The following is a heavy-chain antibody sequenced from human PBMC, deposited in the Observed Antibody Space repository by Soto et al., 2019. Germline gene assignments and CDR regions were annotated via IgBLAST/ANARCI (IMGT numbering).Heavy chain of an antibody. CDR2: ISGSGGST. CDR1: GFTFSSYA. CDR3: AKEKYYYDSSGYRRLAY. J-gene: IGHJ4*02. Sequence: PGGSLRLSCAASGFTFSSYAMSWVRQAPGKGLEWVSAISGSGGSTYYADSVKGRFTISRDNSKNTLYLQMNSLRAEDTAVYYCAKEKYYYDSSGYRRLAYWGQGTLVTVSS. V-gene: IGHV3-23*01. D-gene: IGHD3-22*01.